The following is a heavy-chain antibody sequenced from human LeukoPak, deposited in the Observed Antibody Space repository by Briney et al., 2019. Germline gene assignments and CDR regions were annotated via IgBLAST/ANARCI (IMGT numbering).Heavy chain of an antibody. Sequence: PGGSLRLSCAASGFTFSSYGMHWVRQAPGKGLEWVAFIRYDGSNKYYADSVKGRFTISRDNSKNTLYLQMNSLRAEDTAVYYCAKKLGYGGNFYYYYYMDVWGEGTTVAISS. CDR2: IRYDGSNK. CDR3: AKKLGYGGNFYYYYYMDV. J-gene: IGHJ6*03. D-gene: IGHD4-23*01. V-gene: IGHV3-30*02. CDR1: GFTFSSYG.